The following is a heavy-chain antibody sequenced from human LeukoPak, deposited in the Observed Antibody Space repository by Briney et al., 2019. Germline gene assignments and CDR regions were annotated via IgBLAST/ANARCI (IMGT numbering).Heavy chain of an antibody. CDR1: GFTFSTYN. CDR2: ISRSSSTI. J-gene: IGHJ6*03. V-gene: IGHV3-48*01. Sequence: GGSLRLSCAASGFTFSTYNMNWVRQAPGKGLEWVSYISRSSSTIYYADSVKGRFTISRDNAKNSLYLQMNSLRAEDTAVYYCARDSQDPYYYYMDVWGKGTTVTVSS. CDR3: ARDSQDPYYYYMDV.